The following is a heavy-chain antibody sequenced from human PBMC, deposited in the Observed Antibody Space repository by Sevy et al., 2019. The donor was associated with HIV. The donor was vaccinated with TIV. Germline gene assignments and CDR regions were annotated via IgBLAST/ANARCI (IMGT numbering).Heavy chain of an antibody. V-gene: IGHV1-2*06. J-gene: IGHJ6*02. CDR1: GYTFTGYY. CDR3: ARDVFRYSDWDYCYAMVL. Sequence: ASVKVSCKASGYTFTGYYLHWVRQAHGQGLEWMGRINPNSGDTNYAQNFQGRVTMTRDTSISTAFMELTRLTSDDAAVYYCARDVFRYSDWDYCYAMVLWGQGTTVTVSS. D-gene: IGHD3-9*01. CDR2: INPNSGDT.